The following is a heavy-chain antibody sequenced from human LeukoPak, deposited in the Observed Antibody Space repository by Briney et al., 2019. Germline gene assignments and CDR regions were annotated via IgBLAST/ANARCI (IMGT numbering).Heavy chain of an antibody. J-gene: IGHJ4*02. CDR2: IYSGGST. CDR3: AKDQVLNYYDSSGYYWDFDY. V-gene: IGHV3-66*01. CDR1: GFTVSSNY. Sequence: GGSLRLSCAASGFTVSSNYMSWVRQAPGKGLEWVSVIYSGGSTYYADSVKGRFTISRDNSKNTLYLQMNSLRAEDTAVYYCAKDQVLNYYDSSGYYWDFDYWGQGTLVTVSS. D-gene: IGHD3-22*01.